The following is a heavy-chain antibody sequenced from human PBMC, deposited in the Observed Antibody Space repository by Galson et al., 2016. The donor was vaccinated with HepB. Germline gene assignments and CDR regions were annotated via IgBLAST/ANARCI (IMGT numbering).Heavy chain of an antibody. CDR2: ITSGGTT. J-gene: IGHJ6*02. Sequence: SLRLSCAGSGFTFNSYAMNWVRQAPGKGLEWVSGITSGGTTYYADSVKGRFTISRDNSKNKLYLQMKNLRDEDTAVYYCAKRPYSYGWHNGMDVWGQGTTVTGSS. D-gene: IGHD5-18*01. CDR1: GFTFNSYA. V-gene: IGHV3-23*01. CDR3: AKRPYSYGWHNGMDV.